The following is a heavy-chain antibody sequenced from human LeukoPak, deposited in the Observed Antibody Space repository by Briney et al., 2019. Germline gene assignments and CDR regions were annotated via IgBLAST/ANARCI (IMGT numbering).Heavy chain of an antibody. CDR3: ARDLGKRRRLLGLDYSFGLDV. V-gene: IGHV3-30-3*01. CDR2: ISHDGSSK. D-gene: IGHD3/OR15-3a*01. Sequence: PGGSLRLSCAGSGFTFSAYEMHWVRQAPGKGLEWVAVISHDGSSKYYADSAEGRFSISRDNSQNTLSLQMNSLRPEDTALYYCARDLGKRRRLLGLDYSFGLDVWGQGTTVTVSS. J-gene: IGHJ6*02. CDR1: GFTFSAYE.